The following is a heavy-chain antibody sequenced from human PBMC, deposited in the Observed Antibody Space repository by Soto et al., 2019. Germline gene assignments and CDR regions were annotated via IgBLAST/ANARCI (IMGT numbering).Heavy chain of an antibody. CDR2: IYYSGST. CDR3: AREGDGGYYYGSGSYFGYYYMDV. Sequence: PSETLSLTCTVSGGSISSYYWSWIRQPPGKGLEWIGYIYYSGSTNYNPSLKSRVTISVDTSKNQFSLKLSSVTAADTAVYYCAREGDGGYYYGSGSYFGYYYMDVWGKGTTVTSP. D-gene: IGHD3-10*01. CDR1: GGSISSYY. V-gene: IGHV4-59*01. J-gene: IGHJ6*03.